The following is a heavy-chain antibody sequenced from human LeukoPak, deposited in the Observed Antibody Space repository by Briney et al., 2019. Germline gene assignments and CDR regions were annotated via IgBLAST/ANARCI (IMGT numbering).Heavy chain of an antibody. V-gene: IGHV3-30*02. Sequence: PGGSLRLSCAASGFTFSSYGMHWVRQAPGKGLEWVAFIRNDGSNKYYADSVKGRFTISRDNARNSLYLQGDSLTAADTAVYYCTRGVPATISGWYFDLWGRGTLVTVSS. D-gene: IGHD3-9*01. CDR2: IRNDGSNK. J-gene: IGHJ2*01. CDR1: GFTFSSYG. CDR3: TRGVPATISGWYFDL.